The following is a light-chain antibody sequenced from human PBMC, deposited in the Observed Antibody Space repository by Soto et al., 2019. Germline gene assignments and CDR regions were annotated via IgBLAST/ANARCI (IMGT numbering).Light chain of an antibody. Sequence: EIVLTQSPGTLSLSPWEIATLSCWASQSVSSSYLAWYQQKPGQAPRLLIYGASSRATGIPDRFSGSGSGTDFTLTISRLEPEDFAVYYCQQYGSSPKTFGQGTKVDIK. J-gene: IGKJ1*01. V-gene: IGKV3-20*01. CDR3: QQYGSSPKT. CDR2: GAS. CDR1: QSVSSSY.